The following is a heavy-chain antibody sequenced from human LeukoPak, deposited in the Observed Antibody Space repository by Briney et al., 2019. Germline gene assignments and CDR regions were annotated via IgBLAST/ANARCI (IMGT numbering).Heavy chain of an antibody. CDR3: ARDQYSGGWYDQDY. D-gene: IGHD6-19*01. Sequence: PSETLSLTCAVSGYSISSGYYWGWIRQPPGKGLEWIGSIYHSGSTYYNPSLKSRVTISVDTSKNQFSLKLSSVTAADTAVYYCARDQYSGGWYDQDYWGQGTLVTVSS. CDR2: IYHSGST. CDR1: GYSISSGYY. J-gene: IGHJ4*02. V-gene: IGHV4-38-2*02.